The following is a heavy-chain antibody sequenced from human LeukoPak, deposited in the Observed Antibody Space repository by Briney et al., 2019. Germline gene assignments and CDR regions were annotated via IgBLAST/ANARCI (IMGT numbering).Heavy chain of an antibody. CDR2: ISDDGSRQ. J-gene: IGHJ6*02. CDR3: AKRINGTDNHYYYYYGMDV. CDR1: GFTFSNYA. D-gene: IGHD2-8*01. V-gene: IGHV3-30-3*02. Sequence: GRSLRLSCAATGFTFSNYAIHWGRQAPGKGLEWVAFISDDGSRQHYADSVKGQFTISRDNSRNTLYLQMNSLRAEDTAVYYCAKRINGTDNHYYYYYGMDVWGQGTTVTVSS.